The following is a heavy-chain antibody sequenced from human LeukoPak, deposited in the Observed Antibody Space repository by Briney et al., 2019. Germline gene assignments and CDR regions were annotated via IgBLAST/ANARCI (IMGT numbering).Heavy chain of an antibody. Sequence: GRSLRLSCAASGFTFSNYIMHWVRQAPGKGLEWVSAISGSGGSTYYADSVKGRFTISRDNSKNTLYLQVNSLRAEDTAVYYCAKGETVTTTSFDYWGQGTLVTVSS. CDR1: GFTFSNYI. J-gene: IGHJ4*02. D-gene: IGHD4-17*01. CDR3: AKGETVTTTSFDY. V-gene: IGHV3-23*01. CDR2: ISGSGGST.